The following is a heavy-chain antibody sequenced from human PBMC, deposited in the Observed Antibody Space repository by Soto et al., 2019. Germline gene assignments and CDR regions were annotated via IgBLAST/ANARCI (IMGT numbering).Heavy chain of an antibody. J-gene: IGHJ5*02. CDR2: ISSSSSYT. CDR3: ARVFGGYSGYDLQPRWFDP. CDR1: GFTFSDYY. Sequence: PGGSLRLSCAASGFTFSDYYMSWIRQAPGKGLEWVSYISSSSSYTNYADSVKGRFTISRDNAKNSLYLQMNSLRAEDTAVYYCARVFGGYSGYDLQPRWFDPWGQGTLVTVSS. V-gene: IGHV3-11*06. D-gene: IGHD5-12*01.